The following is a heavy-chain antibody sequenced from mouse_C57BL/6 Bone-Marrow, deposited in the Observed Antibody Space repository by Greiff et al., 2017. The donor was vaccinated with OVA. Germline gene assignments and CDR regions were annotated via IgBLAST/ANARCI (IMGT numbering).Heavy chain of an antibody. CDR2: IYPRSGST. Sequence: VKLMESGAELARPGASVKLSCKASGYTFTSYGISWVKQRTGQGLEWIGEIYPRSGSTYYNEKFKGKATLTADKSSSTAYMELRSLTSEDSAVDFCVYGSSYLAWFAYWGQGTLVTVSA. CDR3: VYGSSYLAWFAY. J-gene: IGHJ3*01. D-gene: IGHD1-1*01. V-gene: IGHV1-81*01. CDR1: GYTFTSYG.